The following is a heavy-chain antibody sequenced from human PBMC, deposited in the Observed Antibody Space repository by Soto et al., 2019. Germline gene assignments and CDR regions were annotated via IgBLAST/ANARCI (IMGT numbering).Heavy chain of an antibody. CDR1: GIIFSSFA. Sequence: GGSLRLSCTASGIIFSSFAMSWVRQAPGKGLEWVSSITGSGGSTYYADSVKGRFTIPRDNSENTLYLQMNSLRAEDTAIYYCAVPRISRIRGEPPAYWGQGTLVTVSS. D-gene: IGHD3-10*01. J-gene: IGHJ4*02. CDR3: AVPRISRIRGEPPAY. V-gene: IGHV3-23*01. CDR2: ITGSGGST.